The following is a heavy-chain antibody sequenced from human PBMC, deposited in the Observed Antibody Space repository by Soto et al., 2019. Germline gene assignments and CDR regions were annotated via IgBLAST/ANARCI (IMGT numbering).Heavy chain of an antibody. CDR2: IYYSGST. CDR1: GGSISSYY. D-gene: IGHD2-2*01. J-gene: IGHJ4*02. V-gene: IGHV4-59*01. Sequence: SETLSLTCTVSGGSISSYYWSWIRQPPGKGLEWIGYIYYSGSTNYNPSLKSRVTISVDASKNQFSLKLGSVTAADTAVYYCARGSNQGVYFDSWGQGTLVTVSS. CDR3: ARGSNQGVYFDS.